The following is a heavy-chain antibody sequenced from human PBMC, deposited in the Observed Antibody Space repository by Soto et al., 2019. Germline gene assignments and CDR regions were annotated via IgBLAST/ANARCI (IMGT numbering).Heavy chain of an antibody. CDR3: VTLPNNNLHYYDSSAPRGLDY. CDR2: ISGSGGST. V-gene: IGHV3-23*01. Sequence: GGSLRLSCAASGFTFRSYSMSWVSQTPGKGLEWVSAISGSGGSTYYADSVKGRLTIPRDNSKNTLYLQMHSLRAEDTAVYYCVTLPNNNLHYYDSSAPRGLDYWGQGTLVTVSS. CDR1: GFTFRSYS. D-gene: IGHD3-22*01. J-gene: IGHJ4*02.